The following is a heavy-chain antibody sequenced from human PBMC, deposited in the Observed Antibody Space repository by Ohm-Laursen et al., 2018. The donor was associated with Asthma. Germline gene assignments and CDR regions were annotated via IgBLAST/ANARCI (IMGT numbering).Heavy chain of an antibody. CDR2: IYYSGST. Sequence: SQTLSLTCTVSGGSISSGGYYWSWIRQHPGKGLEWIGYIYYSGSTYYNPSLKSRVTISLDTSKNQFSLRLSSVTAADTAVYYCAKGLRYDGYLYGLDVWGHGTTVTVSS. D-gene: IGHD5-24*01. CDR3: AKGLRYDGYLYGLDV. V-gene: IGHV4-31*03. J-gene: IGHJ6*02. CDR1: GGSISSGGYY.